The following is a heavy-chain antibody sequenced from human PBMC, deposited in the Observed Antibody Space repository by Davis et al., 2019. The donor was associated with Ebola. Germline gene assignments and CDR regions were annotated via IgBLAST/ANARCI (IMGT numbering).Heavy chain of an antibody. CDR1: GFTFINFA. D-gene: IGHD1-26*01. CDR3: AKVPRSYYVIDY. CDR2: ISGSGDST. V-gene: IGHV3-23*01. Sequence: GESLKISCAASGFTFINFAMSWVRQAPGEGLEWVSAISGSGDSTYYADSVKGRFTISRDNSKNTLYLQMNSLRAEDTALYFCAKVPRSYYVIDYWGQGTLVTVSS. J-gene: IGHJ4*02.